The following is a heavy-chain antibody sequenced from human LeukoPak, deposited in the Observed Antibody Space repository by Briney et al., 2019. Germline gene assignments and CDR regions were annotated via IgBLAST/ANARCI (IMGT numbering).Heavy chain of an antibody. CDR3: AKVKKYSYYYGSGTASPFDY. CDR1: GFTFSSYA. CDR2: ISGSGGST. Sequence: GGSLRLSCAASGFTFSSYAMSWVRQAPGKGLEWVSAISGSGGSTYYADSVKGRFTISRDNSKNTLYLQMNSLRAEDTAVYYCAKVKKYSYYYGSGTASPFDYWGPGTLVTVSS. D-gene: IGHD3-10*01. V-gene: IGHV3-23*01. J-gene: IGHJ4*02.